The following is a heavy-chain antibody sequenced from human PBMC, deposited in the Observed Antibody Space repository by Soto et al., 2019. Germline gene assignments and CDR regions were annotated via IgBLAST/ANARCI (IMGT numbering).Heavy chain of an antibody. CDR2: VYSSGST. D-gene: IGHD5-12*01. J-gene: IGHJ4*02. CDR3: ARHYIGYSFDY. CDR1: GVSISNYY. V-gene: IGHV4-59*08. Sequence: SETLSLTCTVSGVSISNYYWIWIRQPPGKGLEWIGYVYSSGSTNYNPSLKSRVTMSVDTSKNQFSLKLSSVTAADTAVYYCARHYIGYSFDYWGQGTLVTVSS.